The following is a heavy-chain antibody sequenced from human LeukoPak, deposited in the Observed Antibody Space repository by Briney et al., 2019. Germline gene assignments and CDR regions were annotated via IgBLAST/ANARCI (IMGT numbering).Heavy chain of an antibody. CDR1: GFTFSSYG. D-gene: IGHD2-15*01. CDR3: ARVRRYCSGGSCYRGFYMDV. CDR2: IRYDGSNK. J-gene: IGHJ6*03. V-gene: IGHV3-30*02. Sequence: GGSLRLSCAASGFTFSSYGMHWVRQAPGKGLEWVAFIRYDGSNKYYADSVKGRFTISRDNSKNTLYLQMNSLRAEDTAVYYCARVRRYCSGGSCYRGFYMDVWGKGTTVTVSS.